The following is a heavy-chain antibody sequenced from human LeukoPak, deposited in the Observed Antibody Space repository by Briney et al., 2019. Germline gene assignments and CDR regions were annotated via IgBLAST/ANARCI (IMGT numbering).Heavy chain of an antibody. D-gene: IGHD3-3*01. CDR1: GFTFSSYG. Sequence: PGGSLRLSCAASGFTFSSYGMHWVRQAPGKGLEWVAFIRYDGSNKYYADSVKGRFTISRDNSKNTLYLQMNSLRAEDTAVYYCAKVAGSGYPRPYYYYYMDVWGKGTTVTISS. J-gene: IGHJ6*03. CDR2: IRYDGSNK. V-gene: IGHV3-30*02. CDR3: AKVAGSGYPRPYYYYYMDV.